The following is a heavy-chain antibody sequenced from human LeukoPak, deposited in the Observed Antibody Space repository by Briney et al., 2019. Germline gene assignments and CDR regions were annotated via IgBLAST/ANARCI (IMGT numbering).Heavy chain of an antibody. J-gene: IGHJ4*02. V-gene: IGHV6-1*01. D-gene: IGHD1-1*01. CDR3: ARVNAGVFDY. CDR1: GDSVSSNSAA. CDR2: TYYTSEWYS. Sequence: SQTLSLTCAISGDSVSSNSAAWNWIRQSPSRGLEWLGRTYYTSEWYSEYALSVKGRITVNPDTSKNQFSLQLSSVTPEDTAVYYCARVNAGVFDYWGQGTLVTVSS.